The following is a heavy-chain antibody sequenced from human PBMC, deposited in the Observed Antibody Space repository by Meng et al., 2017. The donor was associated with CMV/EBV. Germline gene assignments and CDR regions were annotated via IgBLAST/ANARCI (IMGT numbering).Heavy chain of an antibody. V-gene: IGHV3-21*01. Sequence: ALGVSFSSYSMDWCRQSPGKGLEWVSSITSSSNYIYYADSVKGRFTISRDNAKNALYLQMNSLRAEDTGVYYCARGEYYYESSGTDYWGQGTLVTVSS. CDR1: GVSFSSYS. D-gene: IGHD3-22*01. CDR2: ITSSSNYI. CDR3: ARGEYYYESSGTDY. J-gene: IGHJ4*02.